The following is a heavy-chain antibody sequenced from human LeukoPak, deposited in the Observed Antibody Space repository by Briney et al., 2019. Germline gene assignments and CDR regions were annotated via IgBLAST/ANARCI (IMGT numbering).Heavy chain of an antibody. Sequence: SETLSLTCTVSSGSISSGSYYWSWIRQPPGKGLEWIGTIYHSGSTYYNTSLKSRVTISVDTSKNQFSLKFNSVTAADTAVYYCARDLEGHFGGFFFDYWGQGTLVTVSS. CDR1: SGSISSGSYY. CDR2: IYHSGST. CDR3: ARDLEGHFGGFFFDY. D-gene: IGHD2-21*01. V-gene: IGHV4-39*07. J-gene: IGHJ4*02.